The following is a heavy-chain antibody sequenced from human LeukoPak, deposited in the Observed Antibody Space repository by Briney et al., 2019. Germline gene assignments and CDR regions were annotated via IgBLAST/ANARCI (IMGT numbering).Heavy chain of an antibody. CDR3: AWYGQSYFDY. D-gene: IGHD1-14*01. CDR1: GGSISNYY. J-gene: IGHJ4*02. CDR2: IYYSGST. V-gene: IGHV4-59*08. Sequence: SETLSLTCSVSGGSISNYYWSWIRQPPGKGLEWIGYIYYSGSTNYNPSLKSRVTISVDTSKNQFSLKLNSVTAADTAVYYCAWYGQSYFDYWGQGTLVTVSS.